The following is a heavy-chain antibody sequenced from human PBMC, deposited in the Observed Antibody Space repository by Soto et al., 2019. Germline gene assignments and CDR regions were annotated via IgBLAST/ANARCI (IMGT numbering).Heavy chain of an antibody. D-gene: IGHD6-13*01. Sequence: QVQLVESGGGVVQPGRSLRLSCAASGFTFSNNDMHWVRQAPGKGLEWVAVISYDGSNKFYADSVKGRFTISRDNSKNTLYLQMNSLRAEDTAVYYCAKDPKAAAGRYYYYYYGMDVWGQGTTVTVSS. V-gene: IGHV3-30*18. CDR1: GFTFSNND. J-gene: IGHJ6*02. CDR3: AKDPKAAAGRYYYYYYGMDV. CDR2: ISYDGSNK.